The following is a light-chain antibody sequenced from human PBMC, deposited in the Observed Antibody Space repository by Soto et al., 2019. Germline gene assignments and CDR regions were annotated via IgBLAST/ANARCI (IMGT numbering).Light chain of an antibody. V-gene: IGKV3-15*01. CDR2: VAS. CDR1: QSVNSN. Sequence: EIVMTQSPVTLSVSPGDRATLSCRASQSVNSNLAWYQQKPGQTPKLLIYVASTRATGIPARLSGSGSGTEFTLTISSLQSEEFAVYYCQQYNVWPLTFGGGTKVEFK. CDR3: QQYNVWPLT. J-gene: IGKJ4*01.